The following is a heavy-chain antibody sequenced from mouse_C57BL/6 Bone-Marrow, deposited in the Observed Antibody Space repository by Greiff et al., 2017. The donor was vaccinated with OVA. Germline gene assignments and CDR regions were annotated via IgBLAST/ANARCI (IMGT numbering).Heavy chain of an antibody. D-gene: IGHD4-1*01. Sequence: EVQLQQSGTVLARPGASVKMSCKTSGYTFTSYWMHWVNQRPGQGLEWIGAIYPGNSDTSYNQKFKGKAKLTAGTSASTAYMELSSLTNEDSAVYYCTRWGGTGWYVDVWGTGTTVTVSS. V-gene: IGHV1-5*01. CDR1: GYTFTSYW. J-gene: IGHJ1*03. CDR3: TRWGGTGWYVDV. CDR2: IYPGNSDT.